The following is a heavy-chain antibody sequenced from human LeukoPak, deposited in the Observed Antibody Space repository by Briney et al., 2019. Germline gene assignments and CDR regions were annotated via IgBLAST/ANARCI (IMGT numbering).Heavy chain of an antibody. D-gene: IGHD6-6*01. V-gene: IGHV5-51*01. Sequence: YWIAGARQLPGKGVEWLGIIYPGASTTTYSPSFQGQASISAHRSISTGYLKRSRLKSLDTAIYYCPRSIYFDYWGQGTLVTVSS. CDR2: IYPGASTT. CDR1: YW. CDR3: PRSIYFDY. J-gene: IGHJ4*02.